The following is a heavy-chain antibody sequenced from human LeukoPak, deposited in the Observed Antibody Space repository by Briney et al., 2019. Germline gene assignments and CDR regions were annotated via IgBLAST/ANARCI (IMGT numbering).Heavy chain of an antibody. CDR1: GFTLRSYA. D-gene: IGHD3-22*01. CDR2: IDSGGGST. V-gene: IGHV3-23*01. J-gene: IGHJ4*02. Sequence: GGSLRLSSEASGFTLRSYAMRWVRQAPGKGLEWVSSIDSGGGSTYYADSVKGRFTISRDNSKKTLYLQMNSLRAEDTAIYYCASADGSGYRYYWGQGTLVTVSS. CDR3: ASADGSGYRYY.